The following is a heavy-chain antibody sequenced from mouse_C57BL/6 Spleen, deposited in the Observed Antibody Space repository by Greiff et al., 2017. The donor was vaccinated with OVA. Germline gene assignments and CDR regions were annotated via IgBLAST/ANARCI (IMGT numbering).Heavy chain of an antibody. CDR2: ISYSGST. V-gene: IGHV3-1*01. CDR1: GYSITSGYD. CDR3: ARDFDYYGSRGYFDV. J-gene: IGHJ1*03. D-gene: IGHD1-1*01. Sequence: EVQVVESGPGMVKPSQSLSLTCTVTGYSITSGYDWHWIRHFPGNKLEWMGYISYSGSTKYNPSLKSRISITHDTSKNHFFLKLNSVTTEDTATYYCARDFDYYGSRGYFDVWGTGTTVTVSS.